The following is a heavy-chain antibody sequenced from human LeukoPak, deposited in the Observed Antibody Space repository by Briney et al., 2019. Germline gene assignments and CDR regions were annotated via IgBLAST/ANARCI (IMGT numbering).Heavy chain of an antibody. CDR2: IGSGGYR. J-gene: IGHJ4*02. CDR3: ATKLPDASTYFDF. CDR1: GLTLSNYD. V-gene: IGHV3-23*01. D-gene: IGHD1/OR15-1a*01. Sequence: PGGSLRLSCVASGLTLSNYDTTWVRQAPGKGLEYVSSIGSGGYRFYGGSVQGRFSIYRDNSQNTVYLQMNSLRGEDTAIYFCATKLPDASTYFDFWGQGTVLPVSS.